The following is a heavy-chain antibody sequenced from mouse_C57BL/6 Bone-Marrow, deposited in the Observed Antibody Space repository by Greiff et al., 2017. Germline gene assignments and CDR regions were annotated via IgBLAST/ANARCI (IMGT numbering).Heavy chain of an antibody. D-gene: IGHD2-1*01. CDR1: GYTFTSYG. Sequence: QVQLQQSGAELARPGASVKLSCKASGYTFTSYGISWVKQRTGQGLEWSGEIYPSSGNTYYNEKFKGKATLTADKSSSTAYMELRSLTSEDSAVYFCANLLRAMDYWGQGTSVTVSS. CDR3: ANLLRAMDY. CDR2: IYPSSGNT. J-gene: IGHJ4*01. V-gene: IGHV1-81*01.